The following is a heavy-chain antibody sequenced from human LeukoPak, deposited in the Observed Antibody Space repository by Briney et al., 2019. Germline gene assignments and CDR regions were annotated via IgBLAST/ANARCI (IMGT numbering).Heavy chain of an antibody. Sequence: ASVKVSCKPSVYTFTRYGIGGVRQSPGQGVWWMVWISAYNGNTNYAQQLQGRVTMTPDTSTSTAYMELRSLRSDDTAVYYCARTHGYGDRYNWFDPWGQGTLVTVSP. CDR1: VYTFTRYG. CDR2: ISAYNGNT. J-gene: IGHJ5*02. D-gene: IGHD4-17*01. CDR3: ARTHGYGDRYNWFDP. V-gene: IGHV1-18*01.